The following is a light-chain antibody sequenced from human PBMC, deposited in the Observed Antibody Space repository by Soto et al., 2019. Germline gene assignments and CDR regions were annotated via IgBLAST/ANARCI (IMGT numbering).Light chain of an antibody. CDR2: DGS. V-gene: IGKV3-20*01. J-gene: IGKJ4*01. CDR3: QQDGSTPPT. Sequence: EIVLTQSPGTLSLSPGERATLSCRASQSVGNNYLGWYQQKPGQAPRFLIYDGSSRATGIPERFSGSGSGTDFTLTISRLEPEDFGVYYCQQDGSTPPTFGGGTKVEIK. CDR1: QSVGNNY.